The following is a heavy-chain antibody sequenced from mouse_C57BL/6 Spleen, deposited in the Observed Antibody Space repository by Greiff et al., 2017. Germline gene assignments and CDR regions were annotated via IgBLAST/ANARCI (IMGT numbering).Heavy chain of an antibody. CDR3: ARSGYYGSSSFAY. Sequence: QVQLQQSGAELVKPGASVKISCKASGYAFSSYWMNWVKQRPGKGLEWIGQIYPGDGDTNYNGKFKGKATLTADKSSSTAYMQLSSLTSGDSAVYFCARSGYYGSSSFAYWGQGTLVTVSA. CDR1: GYAFSSYW. J-gene: IGHJ3*01. D-gene: IGHD1-1*01. CDR2: IYPGDGDT. V-gene: IGHV1-80*01.